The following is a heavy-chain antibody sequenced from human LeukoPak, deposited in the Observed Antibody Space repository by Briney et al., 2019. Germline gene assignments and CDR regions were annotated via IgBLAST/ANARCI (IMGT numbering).Heavy chain of an antibody. D-gene: IGHD3-3*01. CDR2: ISSNGGIT. Sequence: GGSLRLSCAASEFTFITYTMHWVRQAPGKGLEHVSAISSNGGITYYANSVKGRFTISRDNSKNTLYLQMGSLRAEDMAVYYCARLTSTIPDAFDIWGQGTMVTVSS. V-gene: IGHV3-64*01. CDR1: EFTFITYT. J-gene: IGHJ3*02. CDR3: ARLTSTIPDAFDI.